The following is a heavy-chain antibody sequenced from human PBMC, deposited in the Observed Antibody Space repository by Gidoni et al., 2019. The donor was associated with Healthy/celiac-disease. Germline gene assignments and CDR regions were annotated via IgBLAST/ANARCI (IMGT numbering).Heavy chain of an antibody. D-gene: IGHD1-26*01. V-gene: IGHV1-58*02. J-gene: IGHJ4*02. Sequence: QMQLVQSGLEVKKPGTSVQVSCKASGFPFTSSAMQWVRQARGQRLEWIGWIVVGSGNTNYAQKFQERVTITRDMSTSTAYMELSSLRSEDTAVYYCAALIVGATVYWGQGTLVTVSS. CDR3: AALIVGATVY. CDR1: GFPFTSSA. CDR2: IVVGSGNT.